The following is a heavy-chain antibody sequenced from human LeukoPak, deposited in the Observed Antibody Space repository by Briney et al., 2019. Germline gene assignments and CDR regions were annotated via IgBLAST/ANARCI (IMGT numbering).Heavy chain of an antibody. D-gene: IGHD4-17*01. J-gene: IGHJ4*02. CDR3: ARDVGPTVQPTPVDF. CDR1: GFTFSSYG. Sequence: GRSLRLSCAASGFTFSSYGLHWVRQAPGKGLQWVAVIWYDGTNKYYADSAKGRFTISRDNSNNTLYLQMNSLSAEDTAVYYCARDVGPTVQPTPVDFWGQGTLVTVYS. CDR2: IWYDGTNK. V-gene: IGHV3-33*01.